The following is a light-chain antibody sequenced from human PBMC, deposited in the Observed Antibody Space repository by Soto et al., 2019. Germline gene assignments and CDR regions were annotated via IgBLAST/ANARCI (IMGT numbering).Light chain of an antibody. CDR1: SSDVGGYNY. CDR3: NSYTSSSTYV. Sequence: QSALTQPASVSGSPGQSITISCAGTSSDVGGYNYVSWYQQHPGKAPKFMIYDVSNRPSGVSTRFSGSKSGNTASLTISGLQAEDEADYYCNSYTSSSTYVFGTGTKVTVL. V-gene: IGLV2-14*01. J-gene: IGLJ1*01. CDR2: DVS.